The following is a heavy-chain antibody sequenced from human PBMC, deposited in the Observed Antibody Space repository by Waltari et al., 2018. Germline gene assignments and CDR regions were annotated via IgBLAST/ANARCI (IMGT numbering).Heavy chain of an antibody. CDR3: TTRIVVVVAATPKRIIDY. D-gene: IGHD2-15*01. CDR1: GFTFSNAW. V-gene: IGHV3-15*07. J-gene: IGHJ4*02. CDR2: IKSKTDGGTT. Sequence: EVQLVESGGGLVKPGGSLRLSCAASGFTFSNAWMNWVRQAPGKGLEWVGRIKSKTDGGTTDYAAPVKGRFTISRDDSKNTLYLQMNSLKTEDTAVYYCTTRIVVVVAATPKRIIDYWGQGTLVTVSS.